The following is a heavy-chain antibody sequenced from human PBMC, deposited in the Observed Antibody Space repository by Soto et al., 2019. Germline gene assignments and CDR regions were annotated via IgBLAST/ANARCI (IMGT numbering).Heavy chain of an antibody. CDR2: ISAYNGKT. V-gene: IGHV1-18*01. CDR1: GYTFSDYG. J-gene: IGHJ3*01. D-gene: IGHD3-16*01. CDR3: ARGGVNYGPGAFDV. Sequence: QGQLVQSGAEVKTPGASVKVSCHASGYTFSDYGINWVRQAPGLGLEWLAWISAYNGKTHHVSTVHGRITLTTDTSTSTAYMDLRSLISDDTAVYYCARGGVNYGPGAFDVWGQGTMVTVSS.